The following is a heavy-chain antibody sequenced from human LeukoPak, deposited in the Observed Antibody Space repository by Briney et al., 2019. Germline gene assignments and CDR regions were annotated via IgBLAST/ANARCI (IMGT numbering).Heavy chain of an antibody. CDR3: ARGDKGEVVPAVAHDH. CDR1: GFTFSSYW. V-gene: IGHV3-74*01. CDR2: INSDGSST. D-gene: IGHD2-2*01. Sequence: GGSLRLSCAASGFTFSSYWMHWVRQAPGKGLVWVSRINSDGSSTSYADSVKGRFTISRDNAKNTLYLQMNSLRAEDTAVYYCARGDKGEVVPAVAHDHWGQGTLVTVSS. J-gene: IGHJ4*02.